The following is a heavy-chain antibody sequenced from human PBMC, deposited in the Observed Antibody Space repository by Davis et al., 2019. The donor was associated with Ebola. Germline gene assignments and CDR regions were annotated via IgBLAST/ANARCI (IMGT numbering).Heavy chain of an antibody. V-gene: IGHV1-18*04. CDR2: ISAYNGDT. Sequence: AASVKVSCKASDYPFTSYGMTWVRQAPGQGLEWMGWISAYNGDTSYAQKFQGRATMTTDTSTSTAYMELRSLRSDDTAVYYCARLSYDFWSGYDYWGQGTLVTVSS. J-gene: IGHJ4*02. CDR1: DYPFTSYG. D-gene: IGHD3-3*01. CDR3: ARLSYDFWSGYDY.